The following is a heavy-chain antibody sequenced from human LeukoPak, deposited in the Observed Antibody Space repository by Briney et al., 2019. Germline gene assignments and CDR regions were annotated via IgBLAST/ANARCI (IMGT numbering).Heavy chain of an antibody. CDR3: ARVAVLIDY. Sequence: GGSLRLSCAASGFSFSDYYMSWIRQAPGKGLEWVSYISSRGSSIYYADSVKGRLSISKDNAKNSLYLQMNSLRAEDTAVYYCARVAVLIDYWGQGTLVTVSS. CDR2: ISSRGSSI. J-gene: IGHJ4*02. V-gene: IGHV3-11*01. CDR1: GFSFSDYY. D-gene: IGHD3-10*01.